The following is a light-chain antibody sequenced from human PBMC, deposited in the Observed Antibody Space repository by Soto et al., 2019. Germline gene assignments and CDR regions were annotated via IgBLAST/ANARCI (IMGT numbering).Light chain of an antibody. CDR3: QQYYSTPWWT. V-gene: IGKV4-1*01. J-gene: IGKJ1*01. Sequence: DIVMTQSPDSLAVSLGERATINCKSSQSVLYSSNNKNYLAWYQQKPGQPPKLLIYWASTRESGVPDRFSGSGSGTDLTLTISSLQAEDVAVYYCQQYYSTPWWTFGQGTKVEIK. CDR2: WAS. CDR1: QSVLYSSNNKNY.